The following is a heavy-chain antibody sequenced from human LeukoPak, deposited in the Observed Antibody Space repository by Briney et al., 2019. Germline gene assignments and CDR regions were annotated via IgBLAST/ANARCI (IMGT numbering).Heavy chain of an antibody. CDR1: SGSISSYY. CDR2: IYDSGTT. J-gene: IGHJ4*02. D-gene: IGHD5-18*01. CDR3: ARNREYSYGYVDY. Sequence: SETLSLTCTVSSGSISSYYWSWIRQPPGRALEWIGYIYDSGTTNYNPSLNSRVTISTDTSRNQFSLKLSSVTAADTAVYYCARNREYSYGYVDYWGQGTLVTVSS. V-gene: IGHV4-59*01.